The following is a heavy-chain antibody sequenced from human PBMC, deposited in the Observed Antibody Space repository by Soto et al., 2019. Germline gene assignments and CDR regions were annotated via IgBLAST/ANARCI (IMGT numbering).Heavy chain of an antibody. CDR1: GFTFSYD. D-gene: IGHD2-15*01. V-gene: IGHV3-30*18. CDR3: AKLVTGYCMGNTGDDY. Sequence: VQLLESGGGLIQPGGSLRLSCAASGFTFSYDIHWRRQAPGNGLEEVADILYDSSNKFYGDSVEGRLTISRDNSKNTPFLQMNSLRAEDTAVYYCAKLVTGYCMGNTGDDYWGQGTLVAVSS. J-gene: IGHJ4*02. CDR2: ILYDSSNK.